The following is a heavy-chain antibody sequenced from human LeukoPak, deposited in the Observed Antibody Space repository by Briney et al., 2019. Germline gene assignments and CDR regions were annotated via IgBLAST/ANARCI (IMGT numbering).Heavy chain of an antibody. D-gene: IGHD2-8*02. V-gene: IGHV3-23*01. CDR2: IGVSGSST. Sequence: PGGSLRLSCAASEFTFSSYAMSWVRQAPGKGLEWVSSIGVSGSSTYYADSVKGRSTISRDNSKNTLYLQLNSLRAEDTAIYYCAKLQVLADSFDYWGQGALVTVSS. CDR1: EFTFSSYA. J-gene: IGHJ4*02. CDR3: AKLQVLADSFDY.